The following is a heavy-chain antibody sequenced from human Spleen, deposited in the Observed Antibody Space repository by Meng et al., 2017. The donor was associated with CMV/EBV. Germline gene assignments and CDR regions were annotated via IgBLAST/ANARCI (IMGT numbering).Heavy chain of an antibody. CDR1: GYTFTSHY. D-gene: IGHD3-3*01. V-gene: IGHV1-46*01. CDR2: INPNGGST. Sequence: ASVKVSCKASGYTFTSHYIHWVRQAPGQGLEWMGIINPNGGSTTYAQKFQGRVTMTRDTSTSTVYMELSSLRSEDTAVYYCARQQRITLFGVAPGFFDYWGQGTLVTVSS. J-gene: IGHJ4*02. CDR3: ARQQRITLFGVAPGFFDY.